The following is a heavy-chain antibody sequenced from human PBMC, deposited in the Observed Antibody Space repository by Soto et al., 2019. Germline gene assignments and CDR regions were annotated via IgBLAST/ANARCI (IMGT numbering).Heavy chain of an antibody. Sequence: PSETLFLSCTVSGGSISSGGYYVRWIRQHPGKGLEWIGYIYYMGTTYYNPSLKSRVTISVDTSKIQFSLKLSSVTAADTAVYYCARDARYYGSGSYYNGVFDPWGQGTLVTVSS. J-gene: IGHJ5*02. D-gene: IGHD3-10*01. CDR1: GGSISSGGYY. V-gene: IGHV4-31*03. CDR2: IYYMGTT. CDR3: ARDARYYGSGSYYNGVFDP.